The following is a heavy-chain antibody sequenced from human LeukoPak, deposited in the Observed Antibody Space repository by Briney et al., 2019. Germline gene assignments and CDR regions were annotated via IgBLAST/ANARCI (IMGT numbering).Heavy chain of an antibody. Sequence: WASVKVSCKASGYTFSSYGISWVRQAPGQGLEWMGWIATYNSKTKYAEKVQGRVTMTTDTSTTTAYMELRTLRSDDTAVYYCARDMVGLAADGNWFDPWGQGTLVTVSS. CDR2: IATYNSKT. CDR3: ARDMVGLAADGNWFDP. V-gene: IGHV1-18*01. J-gene: IGHJ5*02. D-gene: IGHD6-13*01. CDR1: GYTFSSYG.